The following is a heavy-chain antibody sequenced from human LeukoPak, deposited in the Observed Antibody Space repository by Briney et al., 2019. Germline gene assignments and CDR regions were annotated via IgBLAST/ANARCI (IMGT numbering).Heavy chain of an antibody. CDR2: IIPIFGTA. V-gene: IGHV1-69*13. J-gene: IGHJ6*03. CDR3: ATQDLWFGELSYYMDV. D-gene: IGHD3-10*01. Sequence: ASVKVSRKASGYTFTSYGISWVRQAPGQGLEWMGGIIPIFGTANYAQKFQGRVTITADESTSTAYMELSSLRSEDTAVYYCATQDLWFGELSYYMDVWGKGTTVTISS. CDR1: GYTFTSYG.